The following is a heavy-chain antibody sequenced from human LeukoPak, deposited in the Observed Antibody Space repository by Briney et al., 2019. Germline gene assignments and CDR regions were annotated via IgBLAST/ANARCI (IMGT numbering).Heavy chain of an antibody. CDR2: ISAYNGNT. J-gene: IGHJ4*02. D-gene: IGHD3-10*01. V-gene: IGHV1-18*01. Sequence: GASVKVSCKASGYTFTSYGISWVRQAPGQGLEWMGWISAYNGNTNYAQKLQGRVTMTTDTSTSTAYMELRSLRSDDTAVYYCARLLLDYYGLANYFDYWGQGTLVTVSS. CDR3: ARLLLDYYGLANYFDY. CDR1: GYTFTSYG.